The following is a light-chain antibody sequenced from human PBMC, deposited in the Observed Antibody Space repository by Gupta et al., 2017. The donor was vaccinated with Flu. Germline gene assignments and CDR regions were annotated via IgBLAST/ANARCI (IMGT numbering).Light chain of an antibody. CDR3: MQSLETPIT. CDR2: LNS. CDR1: QSLIYKNGNNH. V-gene: IGKV2-28*01. J-gene: IGKJ5*01. Sequence: LFTQSPLLRSVTPGEPSSISCTSTQSLIYKNGNNHLDWYLQRPGQSPQLLIYLNSRRASGVPDRFRGSGSGTGFTLMISRVEAEDVGTYYCMQSLETPITFGQGTRLEI.